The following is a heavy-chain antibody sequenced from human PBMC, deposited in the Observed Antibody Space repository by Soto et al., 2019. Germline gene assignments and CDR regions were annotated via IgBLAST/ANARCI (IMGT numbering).Heavy chain of an antibody. CDR3: ARGNNAPAEY. V-gene: IGHV1-3*01. J-gene: IGHJ4*02. D-gene: IGHD1-1*01. Sequence: ASVKVSCKASGYIFTSYAIHWVRQAPGQRPEWMGWINAGNGNTKYAQNLLDXVTLXSDTSASTVHMELSSLRSEDTAVYYCARGNNAPAEYWGQGTLVTVSA. CDR2: INAGNGNT. CDR1: GYIFTSYA.